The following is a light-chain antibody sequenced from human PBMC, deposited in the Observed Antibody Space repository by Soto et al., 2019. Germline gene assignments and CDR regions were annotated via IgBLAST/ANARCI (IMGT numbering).Light chain of an antibody. CDR3: HQRINWPPIT. CDR1: QSVRNY. Sequence: EIVLTQSPGTLSLSPGERATLSCRASQSVRNYLAWYQQKPGQPPRLLIYDASNRATGIPARFSGSGSGTDFPLTISSLEPEDFAVYYCHQRINWPPITFGQGTRLEIK. J-gene: IGKJ5*01. V-gene: IGKV3-11*01. CDR2: DAS.